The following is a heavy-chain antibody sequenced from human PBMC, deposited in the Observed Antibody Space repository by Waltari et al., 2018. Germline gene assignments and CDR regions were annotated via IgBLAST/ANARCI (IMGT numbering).Heavy chain of an antibody. CDR2: INHSGST. J-gene: IGHJ5*02. CDR1: GGSFSGYY. V-gene: IGHV4-34*01. D-gene: IGHD3-10*01. Sequence: QVQLQQWGAGLLKPSETLSLTCAVYGGSFSGYYWSWIRQPPGKGLEWIGEINHSGSTNYNPSLKSRVTISVDTSKNQFSLKLSSVTAADTAVYYCARGYYMAPWFDPWGQGTLVTVSS. CDR3: ARGYYMAPWFDP.